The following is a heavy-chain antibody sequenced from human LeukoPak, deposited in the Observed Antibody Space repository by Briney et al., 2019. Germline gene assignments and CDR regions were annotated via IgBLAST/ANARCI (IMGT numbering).Heavy chain of an antibody. CDR2: ISGSGGST. CDR1: GFTFSSYA. V-gene: IGHV3-23*01. CDR3: AKGPFGELSMYYFDY. Sequence: GGSLRLSCAASGFTFSSYAMSWVRQAPGKGLEWVSAISGSGGSTYYADSVKGRFTISRDNSKNTLYLQMNSLRAEDTALYYCAKGPFGELSMYYFDYWGQGTLVTVSS. J-gene: IGHJ4*02. D-gene: IGHD3-10*01.